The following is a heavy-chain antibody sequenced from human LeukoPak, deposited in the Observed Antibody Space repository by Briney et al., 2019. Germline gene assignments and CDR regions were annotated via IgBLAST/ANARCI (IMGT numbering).Heavy chain of an antibody. J-gene: IGHJ6*02. CDR1: GYTFTSYD. D-gene: IGHD1-26*01. CDR2: MNPNSGNT. V-gene: IGHV1-8*01. Sequence: ASVKVSCKASGYTFTSYDINWVRQAPGQGLEWMGWMNPNSGNTGYAQKFQGRVTMTRNTSISTAYMELSSLRSEDTAVYYCARVVGATNYYYYYGMDVWGQGTTVTVSS. CDR3: ARVVGATNYYYYYGMDV.